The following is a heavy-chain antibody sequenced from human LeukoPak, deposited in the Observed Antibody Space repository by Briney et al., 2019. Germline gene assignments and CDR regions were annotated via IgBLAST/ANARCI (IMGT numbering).Heavy chain of an antibody. CDR3: GRDYDSSGPRGFDC. Sequence: GGSLRHSSAAPGFTFTSYSKNWVRQAPGKGLEWVSSISSSSSYIYYADSVKGRFTISRDNAKNSLYLQMNSLRAEDTAVYYCGRDYDSSGPRGFDCWGQGTLVTVSS. J-gene: IGHJ4*02. CDR2: ISSSSSYI. CDR1: GFTFTSYS. D-gene: IGHD3-22*01. V-gene: IGHV3-21*01.